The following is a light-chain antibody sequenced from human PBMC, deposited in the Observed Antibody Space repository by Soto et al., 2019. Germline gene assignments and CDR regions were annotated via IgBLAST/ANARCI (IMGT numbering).Light chain of an antibody. V-gene: IGLV2-11*01. CDR1: SSDVGGYNY. CDR3: CSYAGSYTLV. Sequence: QSALTQPRSVSGSPGQSVTISCTGTSSDVGGYNYVSWYQQHPGKAPKLMIYDVSKRPSGVPDRFSGSKSGNTASLTISGLQAEDEAEYYCCSYAGSYTLVFGTGTKVTVL. CDR2: DVS. J-gene: IGLJ1*01.